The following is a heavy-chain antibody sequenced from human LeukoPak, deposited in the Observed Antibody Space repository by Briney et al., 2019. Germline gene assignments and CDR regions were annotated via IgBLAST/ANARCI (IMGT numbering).Heavy chain of an antibody. CDR3: ARVDPDSSSTLEVFDY. J-gene: IGHJ4*02. V-gene: IGHV4-61*01. D-gene: IGHD6-6*01. Sequence: SETLSLTCTVSGGSVSSGNYYWSWIRQPPGKGLEWIGDVYYSGSTNYNPSLKSRVTISVDTSKNQFSLKLSSVTTADTAVYYCARVDPDSSSTLEVFDYWGQGTLVTVSS. CDR2: VYYSGST. CDR1: GGSVSSGNYY.